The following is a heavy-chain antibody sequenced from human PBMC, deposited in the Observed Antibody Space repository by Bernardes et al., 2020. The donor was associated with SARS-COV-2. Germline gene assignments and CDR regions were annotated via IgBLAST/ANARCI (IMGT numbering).Heavy chain of an antibody. V-gene: IGHV4-59*01. D-gene: IGHD2-15*01. CDR1: GGSIGNYY. J-gene: IGHJ6*02. Sequence: SETLSLTCIVSGGSIGNYYWTWIRQPPGKGLEWIGYIYYTESTNYNPSLKSRVTISIDTSKTQFSLRLSSVTAADTAVYYCARDALVGRHFHGMDVWGQGTTVTVSS. CDR2: IYYTEST. CDR3: ARDALVGRHFHGMDV.